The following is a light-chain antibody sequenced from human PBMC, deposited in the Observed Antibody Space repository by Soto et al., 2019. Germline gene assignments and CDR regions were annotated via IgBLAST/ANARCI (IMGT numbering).Light chain of an antibody. CDR3: QHYNSYSEA. CDR1: QGISSW. CDR2: KAS. J-gene: IGKJ1*01. V-gene: IGKV1-5*03. Sequence: DIQMTQSPSSVSASVGDRVTITCRASQGISSWLDWYQQKPGKAPKLLIYKASTLKSGVTSRFSGSGSGTEFTLTISSLQPDDFATYYCQHYNSYSEAFGQGTKVELK.